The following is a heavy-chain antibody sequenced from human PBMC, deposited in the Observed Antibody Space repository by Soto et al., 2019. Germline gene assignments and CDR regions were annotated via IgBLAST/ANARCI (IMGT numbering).Heavy chain of an antibody. CDR1: CDSITLTTYF. V-gene: IGHV4-39*01. CDR3: AKNLPRTGRFDY. Sequence: RSLTCRVSCDSITLTTYFWAWIRKTPGKGLEWIVSIYYSGKTHYNPSLKSRATISVDRSRNQLSLEVKSVTAADTAVYYCAKNLPRTGRFDYWGQGTVVTVSS. CDR2: IYYSGKT. J-gene: IGHJ4*02.